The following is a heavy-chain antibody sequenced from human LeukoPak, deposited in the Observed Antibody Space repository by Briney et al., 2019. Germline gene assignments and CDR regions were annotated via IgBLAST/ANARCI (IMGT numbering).Heavy chain of an antibody. D-gene: IGHD5-18*01. CDR1: GYTFTTSD. CDR2: IIPIFGTA. Sequence: ASVKVSCKASGYTFTTSDINWVRQAPGQGLEWMGRIIPIFGTANYAQKFQGRVTITTDESTSTAYMELSSLRSEDTAVYYCARDRWGYSYEYYFDYWGQGTLVTVSS. V-gene: IGHV1-69*05. CDR3: ARDRWGYSYEYYFDY. J-gene: IGHJ4*02.